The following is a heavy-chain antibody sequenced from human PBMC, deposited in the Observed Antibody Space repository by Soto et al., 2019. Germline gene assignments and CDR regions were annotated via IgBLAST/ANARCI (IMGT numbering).Heavy chain of an antibody. CDR3: ARSYYGSGSYWFYGMDV. J-gene: IGHJ6*02. CDR2: IIPSFATG. CDR1: GGTFGNSA. V-gene: IGHV1-69*06. Sequence: QVQLVQSGAEVKKPGSSVKVSCKASGGTFGNSAISWVRQAPGQGLEWMGGIIPSFATGNSAPEFQGRLTITADKSTTTAYMELSSLRSEDTSVYYCARSYYGSGSYWFYGMDVWGQVTTVTVSS. D-gene: IGHD3-10*01.